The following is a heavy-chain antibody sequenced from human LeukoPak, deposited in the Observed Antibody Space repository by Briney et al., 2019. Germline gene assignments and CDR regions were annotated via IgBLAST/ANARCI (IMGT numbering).Heavy chain of an antibody. CDR1: GYIFTTYS. CDR2: INPRGDST. Sequence: ASVKVSCKTSGYIFTTYSIHWVRRAPGRGLEWLGVINPRGDSTVYAQNFQGRVTMTSDTSTSTIYMELSGLKSEDTGLYFCARKWSSRDWFDPWGQGTLVTVSS. V-gene: IGHV1-46*01. CDR3: ARKWSSRDWFDP. D-gene: IGHD2-8*01. J-gene: IGHJ5*02.